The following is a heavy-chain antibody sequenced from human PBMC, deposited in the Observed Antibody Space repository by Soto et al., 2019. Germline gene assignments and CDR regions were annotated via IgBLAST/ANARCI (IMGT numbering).Heavy chain of an antibody. V-gene: IGHV4-30-2*01. CDR1: GGSISRGGYS. Sequence: SETLSLTCAVSGGSISRGGYSWSWIRQPPGKGLEWIGYIYHGGSTYYNPSLKSRVTISVDRSKNQFSLKLSSVTAADTAVYYCARGAPAAGNVKIIDYWGQGTLVTVSS. D-gene: IGHD6-13*01. CDR3: ARGAPAAGNVKIIDY. J-gene: IGHJ4*02. CDR2: IYHGGST.